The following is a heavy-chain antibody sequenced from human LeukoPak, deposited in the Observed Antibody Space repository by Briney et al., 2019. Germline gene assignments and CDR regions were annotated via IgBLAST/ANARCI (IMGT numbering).Heavy chain of an antibody. CDR3: AKDRLGYCSGGSCYGFDY. CDR2: ISYDGSNK. D-gene: IGHD2-15*01. Sequence: GGSLRLSCAASGFTFSSYGMHWVRQAPGKGLEWVAVISYDGSNKYYADSVKGRFTISRDNSKNTLYLQMNSLRAEDTAVYYCAKDRLGYCSGGSCYGFDYWGQGTLVTVSS. CDR1: GFTFSSYG. V-gene: IGHV3-30*18. J-gene: IGHJ4*02.